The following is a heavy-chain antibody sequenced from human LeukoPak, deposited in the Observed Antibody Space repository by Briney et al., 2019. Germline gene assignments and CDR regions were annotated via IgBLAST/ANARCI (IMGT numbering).Heavy chain of an antibody. CDR2: IDPNSGGT. J-gene: IGHJ4*02. V-gene: IGHV1-2*02. D-gene: IGHD3-10*01. Sequence: ASVTVSCTASGYTFTAYYMHWVRQAPGQGLEWMGWIDPNSGGTNYAQKFQGRVTMTRDTSISTAYMELSRLRSDDTAVYYCARSRTGSGFLFDYWGQGTLVAVSS. CDR3: ARSRTGSGFLFDY. CDR1: GYTFTAYY.